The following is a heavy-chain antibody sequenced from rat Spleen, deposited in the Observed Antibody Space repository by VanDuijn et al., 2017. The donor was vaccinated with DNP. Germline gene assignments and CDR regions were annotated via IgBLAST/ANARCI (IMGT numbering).Heavy chain of an antibody. CDR3: ARRRLPYWYFDF. D-gene: IGHD1-8*01. CDR1: GFTFSDYN. J-gene: IGHJ2*01. V-gene: IGHV5-7*01. Sequence: EVQLVESGGGSVQPGRSLKLSCAASGFTFSDYNMAWVRQAPKKGLEWVATISYEGSSTYYRDSVKGRFTISRDNAKSTLYLQMDSLRSEDTATYYCARRRLPYWYFDFWGQGVMVTVSS. CDR2: ISYEGSST.